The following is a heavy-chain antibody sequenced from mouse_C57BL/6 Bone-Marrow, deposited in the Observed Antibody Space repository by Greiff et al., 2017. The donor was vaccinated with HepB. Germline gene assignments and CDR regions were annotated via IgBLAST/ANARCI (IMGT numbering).Heavy chain of an antibody. Sequence: LVESGPELVKPGASVKISCKASGYAFSSSWMNWVKQRPGKGLEWIGRIYPGDGDTNYNGKFKGKATLTADKSSSTAYMQLSSLTSEDSAVYFCARERNWDGAMDYWGQGTSVTVSS. CDR2: IYPGDGDT. D-gene: IGHD4-1*01. CDR1: GYAFSSSW. J-gene: IGHJ4*01. CDR3: ARERNWDGAMDY. V-gene: IGHV1-82*01.